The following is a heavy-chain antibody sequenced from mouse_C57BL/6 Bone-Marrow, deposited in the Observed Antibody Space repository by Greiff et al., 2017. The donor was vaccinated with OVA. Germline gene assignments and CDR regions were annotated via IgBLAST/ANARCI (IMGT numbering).Heavy chain of an antibody. Sequence: VMLVESGAELAKPGASVKLSCKASGYTFTSYWMHWVKQRPGQGLEWIGYTNPSSGYTKYNQKFKDKATLTADKSSSTAYMQLSSLTYEDSAVYYCARFGRRGLYAMDYWGQGTSVTVSS. J-gene: IGHJ4*01. CDR3: ARFGRRGLYAMDY. V-gene: IGHV1-7*01. CDR2: TNPSSGYT. D-gene: IGHD3-3*01. CDR1: GYTFTSYW.